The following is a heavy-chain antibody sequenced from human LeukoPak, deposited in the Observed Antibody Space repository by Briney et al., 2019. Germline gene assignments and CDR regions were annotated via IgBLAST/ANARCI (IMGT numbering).Heavy chain of an antibody. V-gene: IGHV3-7*01. CDR2: IKQDGSEK. J-gene: IGHJ4*02. CDR3: ARDQSGREYYDFWSGYYGLYYFDY. CDR1: GFTFSSYW. Sequence: PGGSLRLSCAASGFTFSSYWMSWVRQAPGKGLEWVANIKQDGSEKYYVDSVKGRFTISRDNAKNSLYLQMNSLRAEDTAVYYCARDQSGREYYDFWSGYYGLYYFDYWGQGTLVTVSS. D-gene: IGHD3-3*01.